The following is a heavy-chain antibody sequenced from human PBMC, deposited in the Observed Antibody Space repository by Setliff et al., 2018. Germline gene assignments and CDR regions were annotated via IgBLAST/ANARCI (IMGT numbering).Heavy chain of an antibody. J-gene: IGHJ4*02. V-gene: IGHV4-4*07. CDR3: ARNVAGGYSSSWYYFDY. CDR2: IYASGST. D-gene: IGHD6-13*01. CDR1: GGSISSYY. Sequence: LSLTCTVSGGSISSYYWSWRRQPPGEGPEWIGHIYASGSTNYNPSLKSRVTMSVDTSKSQFSLRLSSVTAADTAVYYCARNVAGGYSSSWYYFDYWGQGTLVTVSS.